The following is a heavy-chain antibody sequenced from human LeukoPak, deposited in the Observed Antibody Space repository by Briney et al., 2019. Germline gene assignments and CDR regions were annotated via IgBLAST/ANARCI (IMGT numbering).Heavy chain of an antibody. Sequence: GGSLRLSCVASGFTFSSYAMNWVRQAPVKGLEWVAVISYDGSNKYYADSVKGRFTISRDNSKNTLYLQMNSLRAEDTAVYYCARDVGAVALDYWGQGTLVTVSS. J-gene: IGHJ4*02. CDR1: GFTFSSYA. CDR2: ISYDGSNK. V-gene: IGHV3-30-3*01. CDR3: ARDVGAVALDY. D-gene: IGHD3-16*01.